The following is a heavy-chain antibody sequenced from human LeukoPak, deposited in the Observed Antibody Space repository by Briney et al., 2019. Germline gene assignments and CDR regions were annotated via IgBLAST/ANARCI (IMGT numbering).Heavy chain of an antibody. CDR2: MNPKSGNA. V-gene: IGHV1-8*03. J-gene: IGHJ4*02. D-gene: IGHD3-16*02. CDR3: AREVRGELSFPFSD. CDR1: GYTFTRYD. Sequence: GASVKVSCKASGYTFTRYDINWVRRATGQGLEWMGWMNPKSGNAGHAQKFQGRVTITRDTSISTVYMELSSLRSEDTAVYYCAREVRGELSFPFSDWGQGTLVTVSS.